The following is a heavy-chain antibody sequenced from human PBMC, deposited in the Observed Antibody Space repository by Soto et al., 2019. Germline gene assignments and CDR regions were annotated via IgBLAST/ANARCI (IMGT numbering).Heavy chain of an antibody. CDR2: ISYDGSNK. CDR3: ARAPRRAVAGYFDY. D-gene: IGHD6-19*01. Sequence: GGSLRLSCAASGFTFSSYAMHWVRQAPGKGLEWVAVISYDGSNKYYADSVKGRFTISRDNSKNTLYLQMNSLRAEDTAVYYCARAPRRAVAGYFDYWGQGTLVTVSS. J-gene: IGHJ4*02. CDR1: GFTFSSYA. V-gene: IGHV3-30*04.